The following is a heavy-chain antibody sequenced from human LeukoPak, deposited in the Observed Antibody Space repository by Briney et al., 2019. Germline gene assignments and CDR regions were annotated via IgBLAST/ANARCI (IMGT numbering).Heavy chain of an antibody. D-gene: IGHD1-26*01. CDR1: GGSISSYY. CDR3: ARGRSNYYGMDV. CDR2: IYYSGST. Sequence: PSETLSLTCTVSGGSISSYYWSWIRQPPGKGLEWIGYIYYSGSTNYNPSLKSRVTISVHTSKNLFSLKVSSVAAADTAVYYCARGRSNYYGMDVWGQGTTVTVSS. J-gene: IGHJ6*02. V-gene: IGHV4-59*01.